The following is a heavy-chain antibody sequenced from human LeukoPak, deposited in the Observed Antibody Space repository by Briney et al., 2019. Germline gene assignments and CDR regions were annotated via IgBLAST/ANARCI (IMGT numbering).Heavy chain of an antibody. V-gene: IGHV3-7*03. D-gene: IGHD2-2*01. Sequence: GGSLRLSCAASGFTFSSYWMSWVRQAPGKGLEWVANIKQDGSEKYYVDSVKGRFTIPRDNAKNSLYLQMNSLRAEDTAVYYCAREPPDCSSTSCYVLDYRGQGTLVTVSS. J-gene: IGHJ4*02. CDR2: IKQDGSEK. CDR1: GFTFSSYW. CDR3: AREPPDCSSTSCYVLDY.